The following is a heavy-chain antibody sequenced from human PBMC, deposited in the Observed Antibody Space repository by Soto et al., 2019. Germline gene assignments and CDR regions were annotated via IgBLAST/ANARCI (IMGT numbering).Heavy chain of an antibody. V-gene: IGHV4-31*03. J-gene: IGHJ4*02. CDR1: GGSISSGGYY. D-gene: IGHD6-13*01. CDR3: ARVGAALPYYFDY. Sequence: QVQLQESGPGLVKPSQTLSLTCTVSGGSISSGGYYWSWIRQHPGKGLEWIGYIYYSGSTYYKPSLNSRVTISVDTSKNQFSLKLSSVTAADTAVYYCARVGAALPYYFDYWGQGTLVTVSS. CDR2: IYYSGST.